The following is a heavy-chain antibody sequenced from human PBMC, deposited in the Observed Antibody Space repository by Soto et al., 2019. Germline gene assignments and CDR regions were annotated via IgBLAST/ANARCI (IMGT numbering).Heavy chain of an antibody. D-gene: IGHD3-9*01. CDR1: GGSISSSNW. Sequence: LSLTCAVSGGSISSSNWWSWVRQPPGKGLEWIGEIYHSGSTNYNPSLKSRVTISVDKSKNQFSLKLSSVTAADTAVYYCARYLYYDILTGYYGMDVWGQGTTVTVSS. J-gene: IGHJ6*02. CDR2: IYHSGST. V-gene: IGHV4-4*02. CDR3: ARYLYYDILTGYYGMDV.